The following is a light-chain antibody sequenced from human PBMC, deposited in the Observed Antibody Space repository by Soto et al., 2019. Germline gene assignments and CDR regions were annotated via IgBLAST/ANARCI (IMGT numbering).Light chain of an antibody. CDR3: ATWDDSLNVYV. J-gene: IGLJ1*01. V-gene: IGLV1-44*01. CDR2: NNN. Sequence: QLVLTQPPSASGTPGQRVTISCSGSSSNIGSNAVNWYQQLPETAPKLLMYNNNQRPSGVPGRFFGSKSGTSASLAFSGLQSEDEADYYCATWDDSLNVYVFGTGTKLTVL. CDR1: SSNIGSNA.